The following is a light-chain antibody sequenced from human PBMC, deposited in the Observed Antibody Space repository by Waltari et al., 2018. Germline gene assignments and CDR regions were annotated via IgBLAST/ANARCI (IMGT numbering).Light chain of an antibody. V-gene: IGKV4-1*01. CDR3: QQHYSSPPT. Sequence: DIVMTQSPDSLAVSLGERATINCKSSQSVLYNSNNKNHLAWYQQKPGQPPKLLIYWASTRESGVPYRFSGSGSGTDFTLTITSLQAEDVAVYYCQQHYSSPPTFGQGTKVEIK. CDR2: WAS. J-gene: IGKJ1*01. CDR1: QSVLYNSNNKNH.